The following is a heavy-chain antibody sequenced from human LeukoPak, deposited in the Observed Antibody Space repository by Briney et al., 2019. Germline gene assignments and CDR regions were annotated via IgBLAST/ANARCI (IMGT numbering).Heavy chain of an antibody. V-gene: IGHV3-7*03. CDR3: VRNLAVAGTCFDS. D-gene: IGHD6-19*01. J-gene: IGHJ4*02. CDR1: GFTFRNYW. CDR2: IKQDGSDR. Sequence: GGSLRFSCAASGFTFRNYWTSWVRQAPGTGLEWVANIKQDGSDRNYVTSVRGRFTISRDNAESSLYLQMNSLRVEDTAVYYCVRNLAVAGTCFDSWGQGTLVTVSS.